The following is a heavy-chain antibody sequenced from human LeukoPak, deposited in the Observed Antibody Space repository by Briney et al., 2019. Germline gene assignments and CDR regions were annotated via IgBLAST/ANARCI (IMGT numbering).Heavy chain of an antibody. CDR2: IIPIFGTA. V-gene: IGHV1-69*06. CDR1: GGTFSSYA. Sequence: SVKVSCKASGGTFSSYAISWARQAPGQGLEWMGGIIPIFGTANYAQKFQGRVTMTEDTSTDTAYMELSSLRSEDTAVYYCATDRPKGDWYFDLWGRGTLVTVSS. J-gene: IGHJ2*01. CDR3: ATDRPKGDWYFDL. D-gene: IGHD1-26*01.